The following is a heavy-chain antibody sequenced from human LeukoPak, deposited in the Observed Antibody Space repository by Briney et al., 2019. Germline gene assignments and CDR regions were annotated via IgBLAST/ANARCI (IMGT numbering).Heavy chain of an antibody. J-gene: IGHJ4*02. Sequence: SETLSLTCAVYGGSSSGYYWSWIRQPPGKGLEWIGEINHSGSTNYNPSLKSRVTISVDTSKNQFSLKLSSVTAADTAVYYCAGTFSYYHERVDSWGQGTLVTVSS. D-gene: IGHD3-10*01. V-gene: IGHV4-34*01. CDR2: INHSGST. CDR3: AGTFSYYHERVDS. CDR1: GGSSSGYY.